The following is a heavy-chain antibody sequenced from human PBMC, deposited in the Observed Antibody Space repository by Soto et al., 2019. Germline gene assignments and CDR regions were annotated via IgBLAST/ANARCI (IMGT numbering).Heavy chain of an antibody. CDR1: GGSITSYH. V-gene: IGHV4-59*01. D-gene: IGHD1-26*01. J-gene: IGHJ5*02. CDR3: ARDMHAGFTHYFDP. CDR2: TAYTGNT. Sequence: SETLSLTCVVYGGSITSYHWSWIRPFPGKGLECIAYTAYTGNTNYNPSLKNRVTISMDTSMNPLSLRFTAMTAAETGVYYCARDMHAGFTHYFDPRSQRNLVPVSS.